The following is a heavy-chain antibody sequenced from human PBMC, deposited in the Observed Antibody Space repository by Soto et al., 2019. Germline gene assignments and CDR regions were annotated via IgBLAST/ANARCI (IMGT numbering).Heavy chain of an antibody. CDR2: INPSGGST. Sequence: ASVKVSCKASGYTFTSYYMHWVRQAPGQGLEWMGIINPSGGSTSYAQEFQGRGTMTRDTSTSTVYMELSSLISEETAVYYCARSPSPSRIAAPGRYWGQGTLVTVSS. CDR1: GYTFTSYY. V-gene: IGHV1-46*01. CDR3: ARSPSPSRIAAPGRY. J-gene: IGHJ4*02. D-gene: IGHD6-6*01.